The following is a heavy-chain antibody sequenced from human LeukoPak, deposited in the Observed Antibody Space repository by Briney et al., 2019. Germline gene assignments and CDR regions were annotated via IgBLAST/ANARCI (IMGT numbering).Heavy chain of an antibody. CDR2: INSDGSIT. J-gene: IGHJ4*02. V-gene: IGHV3-74*01. Sequence: GGSLRLSCAASGFTFSSYWMHWVRQAPGKGPVWVSHINSDGSITNYADSVKGRFTISRDNAKNTLYLQMNSLRAEDTAVYYCARETESFDYWGQGTLVTVSS. CDR3: ARETESFDY. CDR1: GFTFSSYW.